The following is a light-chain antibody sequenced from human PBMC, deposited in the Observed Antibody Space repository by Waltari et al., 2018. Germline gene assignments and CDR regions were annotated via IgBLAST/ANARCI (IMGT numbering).Light chain of an antibody. CDR3: HQSGGSGRA. CDR1: QRVGDTY. J-gene: IGKJ4*01. CDR2: GAS. Sequence: ENVLTRSPGTLSLSPGERATLSCRARQRVGDTYLAWYQQKPGQAPRLLIYGASTRATGIPDRFSGSGSGTDFTLTISRLEPEDVAVYYCHQSGGSGRAFGGGTKVEIK. V-gene: IGKV3-20*01.